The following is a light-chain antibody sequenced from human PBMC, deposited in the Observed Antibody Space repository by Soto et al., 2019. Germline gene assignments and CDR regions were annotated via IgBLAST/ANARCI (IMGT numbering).Light chain of an antibody. V-gene: IGKV1-5*03. CDR3: QQSYSPPRT. CDR1: QTISSW. CDR2: KAS. J-gene: IGKJ1*01. Sequence: DIQMTQSPSTLSGSVGDRVTITCRASQTISSWLAWYQQKPGKAPKLLIYKASTLKSGVPSRFSGSGSGTEFTLTISSLQPDDFETYYCQQSYSPPRTLGQGTKVDIK.